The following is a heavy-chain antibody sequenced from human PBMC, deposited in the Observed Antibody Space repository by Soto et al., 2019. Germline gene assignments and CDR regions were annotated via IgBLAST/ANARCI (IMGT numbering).Heavy chain of an antibody. CDR2: LSWNSDVM. J-gene: IGHJ6*02. D-gene: IGHD1-26*01. Sequence: EVQLVGSGGGLVQPGRSLRLSCAASGFNFDDYAMHWVRQVPGKGLDWVASLSWNSDVMAYADSVKGRFTISRDNAKNSLYLQMNSLRTEDTAFYYCARSGSLEANYYYGMDVWGQGTTVTVSS. CDR1: GFNFDDYA. V-gene: IGHV3-9*01. CDR3: ARSGSLEANYYYGMDV.